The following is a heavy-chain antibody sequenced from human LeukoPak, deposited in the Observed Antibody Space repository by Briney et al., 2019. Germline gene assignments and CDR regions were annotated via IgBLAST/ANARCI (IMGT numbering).Heavy chain of an antibody. D-gene: IGHD6-13*01. CDR2: ISWNSGSI. CDR3: AKDGPGYSSSWYPEFDY. J-gene: IGHJ4*02. Sequence: PGGSLRLSCAASGFTFDDYAMHWVQHAPGKGLEWVSGISWNSGSIGYADSVKGRFTISRDNAKNSLYLQMNSLRAEDTALYYCAKDGPGYSSSWYPEFDYWGQGTLVTVSS. V-gene: IGHV3-9*01. CDR1: GFTFDDYA.